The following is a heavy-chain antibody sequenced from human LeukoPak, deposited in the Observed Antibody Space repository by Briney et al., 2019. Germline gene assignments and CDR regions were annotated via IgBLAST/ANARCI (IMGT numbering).Heavy chain of an antibody. J-gene: IGHJ4*02. CDR3: MTDWDLLPY. CDR1: GFTVSNAW. Sequence: GGSLRLSCAASGFTVSNAWMTWVRQAPGKGLEWVGRIKSEIDGGTTDYAAPVKGRFSISRDELKNTLFLQMNSLKTEDTAVYYCMTDWDLLPYRGQGTLVTVSS. CDR2: IKSEIDGGTT. V-gene: IGHV3-15*01. D-gene: IGHD1-26*01.